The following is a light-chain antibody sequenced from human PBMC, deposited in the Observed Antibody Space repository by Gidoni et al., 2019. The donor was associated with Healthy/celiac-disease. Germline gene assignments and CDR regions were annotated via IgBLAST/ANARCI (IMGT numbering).Light chain of an antibody. CDR1: QSLSSSY. Sequence: EIVLMQSPGTLSLSPVERATLSCRASQSLSSSYLAWYQQKPGQAPRLLIYGASSRATGIPDRFSGSGSGTDFTLTISRLELEDFAVYYCQQYGSSPGSSFGQGTKLEIK. V-gene: IGKV3-20*01. J-gene: IGKJ2*04. CDR2: GAS. CDR3: QQYGSSPGSS.